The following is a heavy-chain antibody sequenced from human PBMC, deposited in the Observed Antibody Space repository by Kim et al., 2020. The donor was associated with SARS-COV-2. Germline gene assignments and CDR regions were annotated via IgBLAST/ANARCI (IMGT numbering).Heavy chain of an antibody. CDR2: GNT. Sequence: GNTSTNPALKSRLTKSVDTSKNQISLRLSSVTAADTAVYYCASHFDFCFDYWGQGTLVTVSS. D-gene: IGHD3-9*01. J-gene: IGHJ4*02. V-gene: IGHV4-31*02. CDR3: ASHFDFCFDY.